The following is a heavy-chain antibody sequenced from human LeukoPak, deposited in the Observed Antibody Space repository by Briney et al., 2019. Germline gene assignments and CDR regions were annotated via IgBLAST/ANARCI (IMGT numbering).Heavy chain of an antibody. CDR1: GGSISSDTYY. J-gene: IGHJ4*02. D-gene: IGHD3-16*01. V-gene: IGHV4-31*03. Sequence: PSETLSLTCTVSGGSISSDTYYWSWIRQHPGKGLEWIGYISYSGSTYYHPSLRSRVSIPVDTSKNQFSLKLSSVTAADTAVYWCARDRAGGGYFDHWGQGTLVTVSS. CDR2: ISYSGST. CDR3: ARDRAGGGYFDH.